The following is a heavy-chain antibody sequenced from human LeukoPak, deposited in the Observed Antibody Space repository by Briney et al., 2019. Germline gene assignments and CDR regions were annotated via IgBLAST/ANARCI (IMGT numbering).Heavy chain of an antibody. J-gene: IGHJ4*02. CDR2: INHSGST. D-gene: IGHD5-24*01. CDR1: GGSFSGYY. Sequence: SETLSLTCAVYGGSFSGYYWSWIRQPPGKGLEWIGEINHSGSTNYNPSLKSRVTISVDTSKNQFSLKLSSVTAADTAVYYCASVGVEMATIGDYYFDYWGQGTLVTVSS. V-gene: IGHV4-34*01. CDR3: ASVGVEMATIGDYYFDY.